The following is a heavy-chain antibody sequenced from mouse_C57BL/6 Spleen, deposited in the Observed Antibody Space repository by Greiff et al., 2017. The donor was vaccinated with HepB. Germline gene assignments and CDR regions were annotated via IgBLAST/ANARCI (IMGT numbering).Heavy chain of an antibody. D-gene: IGHD1-1*01. CDR3: ARYLNYYGSSDWYFEV. V-gene: IGHV3-8*01. Sequence: VQLKQSGPGLAKPSQTLSLTCSVTGYSITSDYWNWIRKFPGNKLEYMGYISYSGSTYYNPSLKSRISITRDTYKKQYYLQLNSVTTEDTATYYCARYLNYYGSSDWYFEVWGTGTTGTVSS. CDR2: ISYSGST. J-gene: IGHJ1*03. CDR1: GYSITSDY.